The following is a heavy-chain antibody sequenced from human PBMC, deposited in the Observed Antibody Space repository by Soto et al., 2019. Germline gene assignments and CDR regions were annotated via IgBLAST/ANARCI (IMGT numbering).Heavy chain of an antibody. CDR1: GVTFNNST. V-gene: IGHV1-69*02. CDR3: ARPSPTASGGVEH. D-gene: IGHD2-8*02. CDR2: FTPILGVA. J-gene: IGHJ4*02. Sequence: QVQLVQSGAEVKQPGSSVKVSCKASGVTFNNSTVNWVRQAPGQGLEWMGRFTPILGVANNAQKFQGRLTLSVEKSTSTAYMEVSSLRSEETVVYYCARPSPTASGGVEHWGQGTLVIIYS.